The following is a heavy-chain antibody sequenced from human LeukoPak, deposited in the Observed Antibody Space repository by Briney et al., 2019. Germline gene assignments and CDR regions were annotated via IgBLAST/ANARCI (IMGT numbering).Heavy chain of an antibody. CDR2: ISSNGGST. CDR1: GFTFSSYA. V-gene: IGHV3-64*01. CDR3: ARDHYDSSGYYYTYFDY. D-gene: IGHD3-22*01. J-gene: IGHJ4*03. Sequence: TGGSLRLSCAASGFTFSSYAMHWVRQAPGQGLEYVLAISSNGGSTYYANSVKGRFTISRDNSKNTLYLQMGSLRAEDMAVYYCARDHYDSSGYYYTYFDYWGQGTTVTVSS.